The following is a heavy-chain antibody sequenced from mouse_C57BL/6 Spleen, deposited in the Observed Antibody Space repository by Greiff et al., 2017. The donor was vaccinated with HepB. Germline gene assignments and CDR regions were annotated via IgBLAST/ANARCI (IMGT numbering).Heavy chain of an antibody. D-gene: IGHD4-1*01. Sequence: QVQLQQSGAELVRPGTSVKVSCKASGYAFTNYLIEWVKQRPGQGLEWIGVINPGSGGTNYNEKFKGKATLTADKSSSTAYMQLSSLTSEDSAVYYCARSLGLWYFDVWGTGTTVTVSS. CDR2: INPGSGGT. J-gene: IGHJ1*03. CDR1: GYAFTNYL. CDR3: ARSLGLWYFDV. V-gene: IGHV1-54*01.